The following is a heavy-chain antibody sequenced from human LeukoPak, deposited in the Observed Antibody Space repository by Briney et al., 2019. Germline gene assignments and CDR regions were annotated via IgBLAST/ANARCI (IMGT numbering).Heavy chain of an antibody. V-gene: IGHV7-4-1*02. CDR1: GYAFTSYA. CDR3: ARAKSYYYDSSGPNWFDP. CDR2: VNTNTGNP. J-gene: IGHJ5*02. Sequence: GASVKVSCKASGYAFTSYAMNWVRQAPGQGLEWMGWVNTNTGNPTYAQGFTGRFVFSLDTSVSTAYLQISSLKAEDTAVYYCARAKSYYYDSSGPNWFDPWGQGTLVTVSS. D-gene: IGHD3-22*01.